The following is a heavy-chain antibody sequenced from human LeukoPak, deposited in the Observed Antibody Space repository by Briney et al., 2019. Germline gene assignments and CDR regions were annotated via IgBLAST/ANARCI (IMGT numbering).Heavy chain of an antibody. CDR2: IYHSGTT. J-gene: IGHJ4*02. D-gene: IGHD6-13*01. CDR3: ARDFSSSWYRGDY. V-gene: IGHV4-38-2*02. CDR1: GYSIRSDYY. Sequence: SETLSLTCTVSGYSIRSDYYWGWIRQPPGKGLEWIGSIYHSGTTYYNPSLKSRVTLSVDTSNTQFSLRLSSVTAADTAVYYCARDFSSSWYRGDYWGQGTLVTVSS.